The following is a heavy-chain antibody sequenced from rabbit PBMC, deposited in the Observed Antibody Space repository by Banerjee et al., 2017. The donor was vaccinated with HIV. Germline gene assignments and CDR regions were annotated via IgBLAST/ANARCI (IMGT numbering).Heavy chain of an antibody. CDR2: INTISGDT. J-gene: IGHJ4*01. Sequence: QEQLKESGGGLVQPGGSLKLSCTASGFSFSNGYVMCWVRQAPGKGLEWIACINTISGDTVYATWAKGRFTISKASWTTVTLQMTSLTVADTATYFCARFGTDYVAYDLWGQGTLVTVS. D-gene: IGHD6-1*01. CDR3: ARFGTDYVAYDL. V-gene: IGHV1S45*01. CDR1: GFSFSNGYV.